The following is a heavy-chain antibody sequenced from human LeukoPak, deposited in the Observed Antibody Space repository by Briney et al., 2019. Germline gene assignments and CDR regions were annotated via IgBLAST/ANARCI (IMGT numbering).Heavy chain of an antibody. V-gene: IGHV4-34*01. CDR2: INHSGST. D-gene: IGHD1-26*01. CDR1: GGSLNGYY. J-gene: IGHJ3*02. Sequence: SETLSLTCVVYGGSLNGYYWSWIRQSPGKGLEWLGEINHSGSTEYNPSLKSRVTISVETSKNQFSLKSTSVTAADTAVYYCARAGLGSKYAFDMWGQGAMVTVSS. CDR3: ARAGLGSKYAFDM.